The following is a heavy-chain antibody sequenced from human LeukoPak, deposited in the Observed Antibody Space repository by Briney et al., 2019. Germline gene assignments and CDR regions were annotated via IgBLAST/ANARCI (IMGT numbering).Heavy chain of an antibody. CDR3: AREGHSGSDLGAFDI. D-gene: IGHD5-12*01. Sequence: ASVKVSCKASGYTFTNYYMHWVRQAPGQGLEWMGWIKADSGGIVNAQNFQGRVALTRDTSINTIYMELSSLRSDDTAIYYCAREGHSGSDLGAFDIWGQGTMVTVSS. V-gene: IGHV1-2*02. CDR1: GYTFTNYY. J-gene: IGHJ3*02. CDR2: IKADSGGI.